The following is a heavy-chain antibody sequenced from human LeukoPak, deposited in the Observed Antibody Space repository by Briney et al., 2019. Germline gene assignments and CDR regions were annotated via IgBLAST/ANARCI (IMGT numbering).Heavy chain of an antibody. D-gene: IGHD1-26*01. CDR1: GGSISSSSYY. CDR3: ARDHEIVGATGGDFDY. CDR2: IYYSGST. J-gene: IGHJ4*02. Sequence: SETLSLTCTVSGGSISSSSYYWGWIRQPPGKGLEWIGSIYYSGSTYYNPSLKSRVTISVDTSKNQFSLKLSSVTAADTAVYYCARDHEIVGATGGDFDYWGQGTLVTVSS. V-gene: IGHV4-39*07.